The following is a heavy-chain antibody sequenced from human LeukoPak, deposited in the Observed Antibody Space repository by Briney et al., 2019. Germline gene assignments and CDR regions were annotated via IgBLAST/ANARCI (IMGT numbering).Heavy chain of an antibody. CDR1: GFTVSSSY. CDR3: ANDLRNYYDSSVLS. V-gene: IGHV3-23*01. Sequence: PGGSLRLSCAASGFTVSSSYMTWVRQSPGKGLEWVSTIGGSGTTTYYADSVRGRFTISRDNSKTTLYLQLNNLRAEDTALYYCANDLRNYYDSSVLSWGQGTLVTVSS. D-gene: IGHD3-22*01. CDR2: IGGSGTTT. J-gene: IGHJ5*02.